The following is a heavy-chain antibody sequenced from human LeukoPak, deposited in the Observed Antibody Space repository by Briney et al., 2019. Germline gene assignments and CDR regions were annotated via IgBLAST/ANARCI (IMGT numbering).Heavy chain of an antibody. Sequence: SETLSLTCAVYGGSFSGYYWSWIRQPPGKGLKWIGEINHSGSTNYNPSLKSRVTISVDTSKNQFSLKLSSVTAADTAVYYCARPMNTIFGVAFDYWGQGTLVTVSS. CDR2: INHSGST. J-gene: IGHJ4*02. V-gene: IGHV4-34*01. D-gene: IGHD3-3*01. CDR1: GGSFSGYY. CDR3: ARPMNTIFGVAFDY.